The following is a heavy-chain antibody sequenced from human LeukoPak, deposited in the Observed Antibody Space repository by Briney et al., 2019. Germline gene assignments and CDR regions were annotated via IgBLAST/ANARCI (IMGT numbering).Heavy chain of an antibody. V-gene: IGHV4-30-2*01. CDR3: ARGRGYYGSGSYYNAQDY. CDR1: GGSISSGGYY. D-gene: IGHD3-10*01. CDR2: INHSGST. Sequence: SQTLSLTCTVSGGSISSGGYYWSWIRQPPGKGLEWIGEINHSGSTNYNPSLKSRVTISVDTSKNQFSLKLSSVTAADTAVYYCARGRGYYGSGSYYNAQDYWGQGTLVTVSS. J-gene: IGHJ4*02.